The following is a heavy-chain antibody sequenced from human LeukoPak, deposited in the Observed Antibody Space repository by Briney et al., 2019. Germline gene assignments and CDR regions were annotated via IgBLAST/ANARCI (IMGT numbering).Heavy chain of an antibody. CDR3: ARDLGFDY. J-gene: IGHJ4*02. Sequence: GGSLRLSCAASGFTFSSYSMNWVRQAPGKGLEWVSSMSSSSSYIYYADSVKGRFTISRDNAKNSLYLQMNSLRAEDTAVYYCARDLGFDYWGQGTLVTVSS. CDR1: GFTFSSYS. D-gene: IGHD3-16*01. V-gene: IGHV3-21*01. CDR2: MSSSSSYI.